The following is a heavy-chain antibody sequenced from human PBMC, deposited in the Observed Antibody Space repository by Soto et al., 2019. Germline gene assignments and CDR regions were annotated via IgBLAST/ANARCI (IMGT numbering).Heavy chain of an antibody. CDR2: ISPYSGNT. CDR1: GYIFVNSG. CDR3: AMVDNYVTPTAQDV. J-gene: IGHJ6*02. Sequence: QVQLVQSGDEVRKPGSSVKVSCQASGYIFVNSGIAWVRQAPGQGLEWMGWISPYSGNTHYASKGQGRLTMTTDTSTSTAYMELRSMTSDDTAVYYCAMVDNYVTPTAQDVWGQGTTVTVSS. D-gene: IGHD3-16*01. V-gene: IGHV1-18*01.